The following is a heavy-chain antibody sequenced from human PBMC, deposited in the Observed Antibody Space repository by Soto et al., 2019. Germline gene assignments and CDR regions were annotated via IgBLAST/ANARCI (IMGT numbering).Heavy chain of an antibody. J-gene: IGHJ4*02. D-gene: IGHD3-16*01. CDR2: INPNSGAT. Sequence: ASVKVSCKASGYIFTGYYIHWVRQAPGQGLEWMGWINPNSGATHYAQNFQGRVTMTRDTSISTSYMELRRLRSDDTAVYYCARGMMNDYVWGEVGYYFDYWGQGTLVTVSS. V-gene: IGHV1-2*02. CDR3: ARGMMNDYVWGEVGYYFDY. CDR1: GYIFTGYY.